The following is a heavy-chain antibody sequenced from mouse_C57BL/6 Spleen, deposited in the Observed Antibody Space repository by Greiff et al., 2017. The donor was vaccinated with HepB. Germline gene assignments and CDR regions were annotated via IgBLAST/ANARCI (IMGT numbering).Heavy chain of an antibody. V-gene: IGHV14-2*01. J-gene: IGHJ3*01. Sequence: EVKLQESGAELVKPGASVKLSCTASGFNIKDYYMHWVKQRTEQGLEWIGRIDPEDGETKYAPKFQGKATITADTSSNTAYLQLSSLTSEDTAVYYCSREDYYGSSYGGFAYWGQGTLVTVSA. CDR3: SREDYYGSSYGGFAY. CDR2: IDPEDGET. D-gene: IGHD1-1*01. CDR1: GFNIKDYY.